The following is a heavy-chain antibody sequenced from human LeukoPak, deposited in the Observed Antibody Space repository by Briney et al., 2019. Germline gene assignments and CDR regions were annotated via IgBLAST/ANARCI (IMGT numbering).Heavy chain of an antibody. CDR2: VDHTGST. CDR3: ARGRVSSSTWYSTYYYFFYMDF. J-gene: IGHJ6*03. V-gene: IGHV4-59*01. D-gene: IGHD4-11*01. Sequence: SETLSLTCTVSDDSITMYYWTWIPQPPGKRLEWIGYVDHTGSTKFNPSLNGRVSISTDTSNTFFSLSLRSVTAADTAVYFCARGRVSSSTWYSTYYYFFYMDFWGKGTTVTVSS. CDR1: DDSITMYY.